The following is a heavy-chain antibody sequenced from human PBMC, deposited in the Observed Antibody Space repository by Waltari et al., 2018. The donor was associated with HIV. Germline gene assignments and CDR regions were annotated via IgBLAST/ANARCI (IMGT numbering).Heavy chain of an antibody. CDR3: ARQYAWFDILTGSPPTYFFDS. CDR2: VSYSGSS. J-gene: IGHJ4*02. CDR1: VDSINSRTYY. V-gene: IGHV4-39*01. D-gene: IGHD3-9*01. Sequence: KLQQSGPRLVNPSETLTLTCSVSVDSINSRTYYWGWIRHSPGKRLEYLGSVSYSGSSYHNPSLNSRLTLSADTSKNQLSLRLISVTATDTGVYYCARQYAWFDILTGSPPTYFFDSWGPGTLVTVSS.